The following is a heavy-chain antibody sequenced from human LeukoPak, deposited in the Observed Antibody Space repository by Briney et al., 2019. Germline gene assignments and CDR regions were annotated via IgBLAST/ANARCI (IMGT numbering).Heavy chain of an antibody. CDR2: ISWNGGSI. CDR1: GFVFAEYA. Sequence: GRSLRLSCAASGFVFAEYAMHWVRRAPGKGLEWVSGISWNGGSIGYADSVQGRFTVSRDNAKNSLYLQMNSLRAEDTAFYYCTKDTYYYESSGYSYFDYWGQGTLVTVSS. CDR3: TKDTYYYESSGYSYFDY. D-gene: IGHD3-22*01. V-gene: IGHV3-9*01. J-gene: IGHJ4*02.